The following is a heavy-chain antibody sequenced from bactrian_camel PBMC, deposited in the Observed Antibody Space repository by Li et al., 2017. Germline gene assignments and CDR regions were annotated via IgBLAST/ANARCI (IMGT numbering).Heavy chain of an antibody. CDR3: ATGWIVTSA. J-gene: IGHJ4*01. D-gene: IGHD6*01. CDR1: GFIFSTSD. V-gene: IGHV3S40*01. Sequence: VQLVESGGGLVQPGGSLTLACAGSGFIFSTSDMSWVRQFPGKGLEWVSAISRFGVRKSYADSVKGRFTISRDNAKNTLYLQMNSLKTKDTAVYYCATGWIVTSARGQGTQVTVS. CDR2: ISRFGVRK.